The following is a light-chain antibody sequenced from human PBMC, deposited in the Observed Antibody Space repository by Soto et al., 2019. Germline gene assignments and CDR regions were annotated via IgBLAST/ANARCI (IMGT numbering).Light chain of an antibody. J-gene: IGKJ2*01. Sequence: EVVMTQSPATLSVSPGERATLSCRASQSVSSNLVWSQQKPGQAPRLLIYGASTRTTGIPARFSGSGSRTEFTLTISSLQSEHFAVYYCQHYHNWPPYTFGQRTKLESK. CDR3: QHYHNWPPYT. V-gene: IGKV3-15*01. CDR1: QSVSSN. CDR2: GAS.